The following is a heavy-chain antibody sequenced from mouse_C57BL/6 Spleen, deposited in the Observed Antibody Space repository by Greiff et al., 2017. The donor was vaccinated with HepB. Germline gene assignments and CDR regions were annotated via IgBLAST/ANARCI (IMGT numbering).Heavy chain of an antibody. V-gene: IGHV1-55*01. CDR1: GYTFTSYW. D-gene: IGHD2-5*01. CDR2: IHPGSGST. J-gene: IGHJ3*01. CDR3: ARERSNYLAY. Sequence: QVQLKQPGAELVKPGASVKMSCKASGYTFTSYWITWVKQRPGQGLEWIGDIHPGSGSTNYNEKFKSKATLTVDTSSSTAYMQLSSLTSEDSAVYYCARERSNYLAYWGQGTLVTVSA.